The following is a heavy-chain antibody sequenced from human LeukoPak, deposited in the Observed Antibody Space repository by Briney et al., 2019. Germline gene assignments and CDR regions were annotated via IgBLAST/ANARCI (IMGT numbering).Heavy chain of an antibody. V-gene: IGHV3-33*08. CDR3: ATSYYYDSSGYYSDY. CDR2: IWYDGSNK. D-gene: IGHD3-22*01. Sequence: PGRSLRLSCAASGFTFSSYTMHWVRQAPGKGLEWVAVIWYDGSNKYYADSVKGRFTISRDNPKNTLYLQMNSLRAEDTAVYYCATSYYYDSSGYYSDYWGQGTLVTVSS. J-gene: IGHJ4*02. CDR1: GFTFSSYT.